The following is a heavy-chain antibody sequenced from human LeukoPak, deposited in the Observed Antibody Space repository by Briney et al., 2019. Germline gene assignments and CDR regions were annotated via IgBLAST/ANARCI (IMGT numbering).Heavy chain of an antibody. Sequence: SETLSLTCTVSGGSISGYCWTWIAQPPGKGLEWIGYTNSSGRTHYKPSLTSPITLSLDTSTYQSPLNLTSVTAADTPVYYCARARRVGEDWLDPWGQGTLVTVSS. J-gene: IGHJ5*02. CDR2: TNSSGRT. CDR3: ARARRVGEDWLDP. CDR1: GGSISGYC. D-gene: IGHD1-26*01. V-gene: IGHV4-4*08.